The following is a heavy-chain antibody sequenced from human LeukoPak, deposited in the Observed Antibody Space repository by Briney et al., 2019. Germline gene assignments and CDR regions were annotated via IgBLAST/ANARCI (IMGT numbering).Heavy chain of an antibody. CDR1: GYTFTKYG. J-gene: IGHJ4*02. V-gene: IGHV1-18*01. CDR2: ISTYNGNT. Sequence: ASVKVSCKASGYTFTKYGITWVRQAPGQGLEWMGWISTYNGNTNYAQKLQGRVTMTTDTSTSTAYMELRSLMSDDAAVYYCARVPSYDFSGSTRGSIDFWGQGTLVTVSS. CDR3: ARVPSYDFSGSTRGSIDF. D-gene: IGHD3-22*01.